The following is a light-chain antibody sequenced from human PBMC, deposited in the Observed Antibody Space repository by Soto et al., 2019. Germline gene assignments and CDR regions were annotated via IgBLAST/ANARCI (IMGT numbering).Light chain of an antibody. V-gene: IGKV3-20*01. J-gene: IGKJ5*01. Sequence: EIVLTQSPGTLSLSPGERFTLSCRASQSVSSTYLAWYQQKPGQAPRLLIYGASRRATGIPDRVSGSGSGTDFTLTISRLEPEDFAVYYCQQYGSSPTTFGQGTRLEIK. CDR3: QQYGSSPTT. CDR1: QSVSSTY. CDR2: GAS.